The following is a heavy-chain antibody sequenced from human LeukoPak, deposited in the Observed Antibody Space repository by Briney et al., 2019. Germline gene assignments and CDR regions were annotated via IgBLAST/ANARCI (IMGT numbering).Heavy chain of an antibody. D-gene: IGHD2-2*01. Sequence: ASVKVSCKASGYTFTSYGISWVRQAPGQGLEWMGWISAYNGNTNYAQKLQGGVTMTTDTSTSTAYMELRSLRSDDTAVYYCAGQGYCSSTSCSGWFDPWGQGTLVTVSS. V-gene: IGHV1-18*01. J-gene: IGHJ5*02. CDR1: GYTFTSYG. CDR3: AGQGYCSSTSCSGWFDP. CDR2: ISAYNGNT.